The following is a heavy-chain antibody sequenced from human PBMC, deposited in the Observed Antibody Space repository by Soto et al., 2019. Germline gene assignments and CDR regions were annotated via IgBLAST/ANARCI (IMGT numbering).Heavy chain of an antibody. CDR1: GFTLDDYA. CDR2: INWNSGSI. J-gene: IGHJ1*01. Sequence: PGGSMGIPCAASGFTLDDYAMHWAGQVPVKGVEWVAGINWNSGSIGYGDSVKGRFAISRDNAKNSLHLQMNSLSAEDTAFYYCVKDESINWYSGHFRHWGQGTLVTVSS. V-gene: IGHV3-9*01. D-gene: IGHD6-13*01. CDR3: VKDESINWYSGHFRH.